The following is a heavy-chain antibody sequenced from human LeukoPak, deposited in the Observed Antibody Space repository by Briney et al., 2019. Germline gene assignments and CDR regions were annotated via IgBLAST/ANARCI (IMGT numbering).Heavy chain of an antibody. D-gene: IGHD3-10*02. Sequence: GVSLRLSCAASGFTFSSYSMNWDRQAPGKGLEGVTYISSSGSTIYYADSGKGRFTISTSNAKTSLYLHMLSLRAKDADVSYCAVLGIAMLGSVWSKRTTVTISS. CDR3: AVLGIAMLGSV. J-gene: IGHJ6*04. CDR2: ISSSGSTI. V-gene: IGHV3-48*04. CDR1: GFTFSSYS.